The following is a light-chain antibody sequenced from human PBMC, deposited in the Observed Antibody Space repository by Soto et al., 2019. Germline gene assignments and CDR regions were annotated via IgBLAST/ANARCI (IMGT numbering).Light chain of an antibody. Sequence: EIVLTQSPGTLSLSPGERATLSCSASQSLGNTYLAWYQHKPGQAPRLLIYGASSSATGIPDSFSGSGSGTDFTLTISSLETEDFAVYYCQQYATSPWTFGQGTKVDVK. V-gene: IGKV3-20*01. CDR2: GAS. J-gene: IGKJ1*01. CDR1: QSLGNTY. CDR3: QQYATSPWT.